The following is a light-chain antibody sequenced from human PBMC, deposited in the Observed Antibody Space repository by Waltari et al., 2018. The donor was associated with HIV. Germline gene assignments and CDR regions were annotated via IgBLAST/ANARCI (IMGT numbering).Light chain of an antibody. Sequence: DIVMTQSPASLAVSLGERATINNKNFLAWYQQKPGQPPKSLISWASSRESGVPDRFSGSGSGTDFTLTISNLQAEDVAVYYCHQYHTAPLSFGGGTKVGVK. V-gene: IGKV4-1*01. J-gene: IGKJ4*01. CDR2: WAS. CDR1: NKNF. CDR3: HQYHTAPLS.